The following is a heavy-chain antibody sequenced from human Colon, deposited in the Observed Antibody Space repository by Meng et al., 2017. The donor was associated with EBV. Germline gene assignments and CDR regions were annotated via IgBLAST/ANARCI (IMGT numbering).Heavy chain of an antibody. CDR2: IYYSGST. CDR3: ARDRGGLGAFDY. V-gene: IGHV4-30-4*01. Sequence: QVQPQESGPGLVKPSQTLALTCTVSGGSISSGDYYWSWIRQPPGKGLEWIGYIYYSGSTYYNPSLKSRVTISVDTSKNQFSLKLSSVTAADTAVYYCARDRGGLGAFDYWGQGTLVTVSS. D-gene: IGHD5-12*01. CDR1: GGSISSGDYY. J-gene: IGHJ4*02.